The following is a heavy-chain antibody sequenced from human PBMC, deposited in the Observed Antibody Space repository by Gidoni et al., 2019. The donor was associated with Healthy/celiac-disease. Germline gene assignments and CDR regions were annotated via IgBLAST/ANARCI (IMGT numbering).Heavy chain of an antibody. V-gene: IGHV2-5*02. D-gene: IGHD6-13*01. CDR1: GFSLSPSGVG. CDR2: IYWDDDK. CDR3: AHRQQQLVPEGAFDI. Sequence: QITLKESGPTLVKPTQTLTLTCPFSGFSLSPSGVGVGWIRQPPGKALEWLALIYWDDDKRYSPSLKSRLTITKDTSKNQVVLTMTNMDPVDTATYYCAHRQQQLVPEGAFDIWGQGTMVTVSS. J-gene: IGHJ3*02.